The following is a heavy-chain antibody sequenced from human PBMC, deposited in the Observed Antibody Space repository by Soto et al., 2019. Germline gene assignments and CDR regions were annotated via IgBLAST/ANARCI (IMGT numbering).Heavy chain of an antibody. CDR1: GFTFGDYA. CDR3: AKGQYPLGYLDY. CDR2: ISWNSDSI. Sequence: EVQLVESGGGLVQPGRSLRLSCAASGFTFGDYAMHWVRQAPGKGLEWVSGISWNSDSIGYVESVQGRFTISRDNAKNSLYLHLNSLRPEDTVLYYCAKGQYPLGYLDYWGQGTLVTVSS. J-gene: IGHJ4*02. V-gene: IGHV3-9*01. D-gene: IGHD2-2*01.